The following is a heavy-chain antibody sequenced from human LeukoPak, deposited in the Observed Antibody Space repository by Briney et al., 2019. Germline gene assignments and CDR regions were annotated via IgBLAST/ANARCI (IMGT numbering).Heavy chain of an antibody. CDR1: GFTFSAYA. V-gene: IGHV3-23*05. D-gene: IGHD5-18*01. CDR2: IGSDNKP. CDR3: ARVDTSLAFNFDY. J-gene: IGHJ4*02. Sequence: GGSLRLSCEASGFTFSAYAMTWVRQAPGKGLEWVSSIGSDNKPHYSESVKGRFAISRDNSKSMLFLQLNSLRAEDTALYYCARVDTSLAFNFDYWGQGTLVTVSS.